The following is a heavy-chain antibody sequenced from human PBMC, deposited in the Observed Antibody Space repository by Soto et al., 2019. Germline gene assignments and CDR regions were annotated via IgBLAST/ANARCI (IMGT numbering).Heavy chain of an antibody. Sequence: GGSLRLSCVASGFSFSSYEMNWVRQAPGKGLEWVSAIGDGGDTHYADSVKGRFTISRDKSENTLYLQMNSLRDEDTGVYFCVSRIPSWVFDYWGLGTLVTVSS. J-gene: IGHJ4*01. CDR1: GFSFSSYE. D-gene: IGHD2-21*01. CDR3: VSRIPSWVFDY. CDR2: IGDGGDT. V-gene: IGHV3-23*01.